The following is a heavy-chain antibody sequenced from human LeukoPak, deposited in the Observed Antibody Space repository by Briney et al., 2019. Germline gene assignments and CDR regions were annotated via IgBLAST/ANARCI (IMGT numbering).Heavy chain of an antibody. D-gene: IGHD3-16*01. CDR2: ISSNGGST. Sequence: GGSLRLSCAASGFTFSSYAMHWVRQAPGKGLEYVSAISSNGGSTYYANSVKGRFTISRDNSKNTLYLQMGSLRAEDMAVYYCARDGGVPTHFVNWGQGTLVTVSS. J-gene: IGHJ4*02. V-gene: IGHV3-64*01. CDR1: GFTFSSYA. CDR3: ARDGGVPTHFVN.